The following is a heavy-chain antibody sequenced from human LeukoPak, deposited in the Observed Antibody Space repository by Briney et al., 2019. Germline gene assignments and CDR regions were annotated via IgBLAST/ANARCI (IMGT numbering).Heavy chain of an antibody. CDR3: ARRAYYGSSGYSPTSGYFDL. J-gene: IGHJ2*01. D-gene: IGHD3-22*01. Sequence: SETLSLTCTVSGGSIFSYYWNWIRQPPGKGLEWLGYIYSNGITNYSPSLRSRGTISIATSKNQFSLRLTSVTAADTAIYYCARRAYYGSSGYSPTSGYFDLWGRGTLVTVSS. V-gene: IGHV4-4*08. CDR1: GGSIFSYY. CDR2: IYSNGIT.